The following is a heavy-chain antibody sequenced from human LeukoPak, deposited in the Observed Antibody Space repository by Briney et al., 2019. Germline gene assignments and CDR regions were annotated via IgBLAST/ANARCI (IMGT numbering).Heavy chain of an antibody. Sequence: ASVKVSCKASGYTFTSYAMHWVRQAPGQRLEWMGWINAGNGNTKYSQKFQGRVTITRDTSAYTAYMELRSLSSADTAVYFCARAPYDILTGYSLNWFDPWGRGTLVTVSS. CDR2: INAGNGNT. CDR3: ARAPYDILTGYSLNWFDP. CDR1: GYTFTSYA. V-gene: IGHV1-3*01. J-gene: IGHJ5*02. D-gene: IGHD3-9*01.